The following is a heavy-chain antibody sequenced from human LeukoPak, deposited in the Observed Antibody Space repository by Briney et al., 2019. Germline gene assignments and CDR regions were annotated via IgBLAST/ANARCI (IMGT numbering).Heavy chain of an antibody. D-gene: IGHD5-18*01. Sequence: GGSLRLSCAASGFPFRGYGMHWVRQAPGKGLEWVALIWSDGFNTDYADSVKGRFTISRDNSKNTLYLQMNNVRAGDTALYYCVRGGHTTDGYLYFDFWGQGALVTVSS. J-gene: IGHJ4*02. CDR1: GFPFRGYG. CDR2: IWSDGFNT. CDR3: VRGGHTTDGYLYFDF. V-gene: IGHV3-33*01.